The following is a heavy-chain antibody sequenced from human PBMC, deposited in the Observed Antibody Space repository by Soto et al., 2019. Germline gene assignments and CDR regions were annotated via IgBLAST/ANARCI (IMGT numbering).Heavy chain of an antibody. V-gene: IGHV1-3*01. D-gene: IGHD2-2*03. J-gene: IGHJ5*02. CDR1: GYTFSTYS. Sequence: QVQLVQSGAEVKKPGASVKISCKASGYTFSTYSIHWVRQAPGQRLEWMGWITPGNGHTKYSQKFQGRVTITRDTFANTAYMELSSLTSEDTAVYYCARDGYCSSPSCFNGFDPWGQGTPVTVSS. CDR3: ARDGYCSSPSCFNGFDP. CDR2: ITPGNGHT.